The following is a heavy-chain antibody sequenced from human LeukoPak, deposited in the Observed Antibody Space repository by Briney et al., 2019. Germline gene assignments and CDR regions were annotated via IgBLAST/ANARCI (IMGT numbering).Heavy chain of an antibody. V-gene: IGHV3-49*04. CDR1: GFTFGDYA. J-gene: IGHJ6*02. CDR3: TSRYSGSYYYYYGMDV. D-gene: IGHD1-26*01. CDR2: IRSKAYGGTT. Sequence: GGSLRLSCTASGFTFGDYAMSWVRQAPGKGLEWVGFIRSKAYGGTTEYAACVKGRFTISRDDSKSIAYLQMNSLKTEDTAVYYCTSRYSGSYYYYYGMDVWGQGTTVTVSS.